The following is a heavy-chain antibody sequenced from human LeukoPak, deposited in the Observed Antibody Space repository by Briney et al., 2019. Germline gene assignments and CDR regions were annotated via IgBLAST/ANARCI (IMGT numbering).Heavy chain of an antibody. J-gene: IGHJ3*02. CDR3: ARCLIAATATSAFDI. CDR2: ITGSSSTL. Sequence: GGSLRLSCAASEFTFSSYTMNWVRQAPGKGLEWISYITGSSSTLYYADSVKGRFTISRDNAKNSLYLQMNSLRAEDTAVYYCARCLIAATATSAFDIWGQGTMVTVSS. D-gene: IGHD6-13*01. V-gene: IGHV3-48*04. CDR1: EFTFSSYT.